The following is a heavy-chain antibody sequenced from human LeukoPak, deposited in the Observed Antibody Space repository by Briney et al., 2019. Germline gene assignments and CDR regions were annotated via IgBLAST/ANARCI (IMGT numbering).Heavy chain of an antibody. CDR3: ARGPRIAARPGGFDP. CDR1: GFTFSSYV. D-gene: IGHD6-6*01. Sequence: GGSLRLSCAASGFTFSSYVMSWVRQAPGKGLEWVSGISGSGGNTYYADSVKGRFTISRDNAKNSLYLQMNSLRAEDTAVYYCARGPRIAARPGGFDPWGQGTLVTVSS. V-gene: IGHV3-23*01. J-gene: IGHJ5*02. CDR2: ISGSGGNT.